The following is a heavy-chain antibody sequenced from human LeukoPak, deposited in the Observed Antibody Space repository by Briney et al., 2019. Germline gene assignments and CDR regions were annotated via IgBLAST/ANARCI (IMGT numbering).Heavy chain of an antibody. Sequence: PGGSLRLSCAASGFTFSSYSMNWVRQAPGKGLEWVSSISSSSSYIYYADSVKGRFTISRDNAKNSLYLQMNSLRAEDTAVYYCARDSIYGDYAFDYWGQGTLVTVSS. V-gene: IGHV3-21*01. CDR1: GFTFSSYS. CDR2: ISSSSSYI. CDR3: ARDSIYGDYAFDY. D-gene: IGHD4-17*01. J-gene: IGHJ4*02.